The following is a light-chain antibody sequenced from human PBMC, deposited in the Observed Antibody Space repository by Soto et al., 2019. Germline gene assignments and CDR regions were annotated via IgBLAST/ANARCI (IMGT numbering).Light chain of an antibody. V-gene: IGKV3-20*01. CDR2: CAS. Sequence: EIVLTQSPGTLPLSPGERATLSCRASQTISRTFLAWYRQRPGQAPRLLIYCASSRATGIPDRFSDSGAGTDFALTISRLEPEDFAVDDCQQFGLSHTFGGGTKVEI. CDR3: QQFGLSHT. CDR1: QTISRTF. J-gene: IGKJ4*01.